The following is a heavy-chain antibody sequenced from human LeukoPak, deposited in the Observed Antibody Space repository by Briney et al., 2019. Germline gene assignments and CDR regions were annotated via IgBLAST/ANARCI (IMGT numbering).Heavy chain of an antibody. CDR1: GGSISSYY. Sequence: SETLSLTCTVSGGSISSYYRSWIRQPPGKGLDWIGYIYYSGSTNYNPSLKSRVTISVDTSKNQFSLKLSSVTAADTAVYYCARVGMVRGLIDLYYYYYMDVWGKGTTVTISS. V-gene: IGHV4-59*01. J-gene: IGHJ6*03. D-gene: IGHD3-10*01. CDR2: IYYSGST. CDR3: ARVGMVRGLIDLYYYYYMDV.